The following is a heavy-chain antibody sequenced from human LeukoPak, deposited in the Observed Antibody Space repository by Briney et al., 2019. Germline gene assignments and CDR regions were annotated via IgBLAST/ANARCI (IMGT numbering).Heavy chain of an antibody. D-gene: IGHD6-6*01. CDR1: GYTFTSYG. J-gene: IGHJ6*03. CDR3: ARGLKAARQHYYMDV. Sequence: ASVKVSCKASGYTFTSYGISWVRQAPGQGLEWMGWISAYNGNTNYAQKLQGRVTMTTDTSTSTAYMELSSLRSEDTAVYYCARGLKAARQHYYMDVWGKGTTVTVSS. V-gene: IGHV1-18*01. CDR2: ISAYNGNT.